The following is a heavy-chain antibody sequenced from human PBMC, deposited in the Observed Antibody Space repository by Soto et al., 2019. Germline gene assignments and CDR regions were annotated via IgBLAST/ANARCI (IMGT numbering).Heavy chain of an antibody. D-gene: IGHD3-10*01. CDR2: IKQDGSEK. J-gene: IGHJ3*02. CDR3: AREQTGNDAFDI. Sequence: EVQLVESGGGLVQPGGSLRLACAASGFTFGSYWMSWVRQAPGKGLEWVGNIKQDGSEKYYVDSVKGRFTISRDKAQNSLDLQMNSLRAEDTAVYYCAREQTGNDAFDIWGQGTMVTVSS. V-gene: IGHV3-7*03. CDR1: GFTFGSYW.